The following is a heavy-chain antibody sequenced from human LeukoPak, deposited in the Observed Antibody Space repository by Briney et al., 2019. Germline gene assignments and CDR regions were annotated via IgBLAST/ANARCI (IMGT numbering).Heavy chain of an antibody. CDR3: ARTSEDCSSTSCYQYWFDP. D-gene: IGHD2-2*01. Sequence: SETLSLICSVSGDSISMHYWSWIRQPPGKGLEWIGYIYYSGSTNYNPSLKSRVTISVDTSKNQFSLKLNSVTAADTAVYYCARTSEDCSSTSCYQYWFDPWGQGTLVTVSS. V-gene: IGHV4-59*11. J-gene: IGHJ5*02. CDR2: IYYSGST. CDR1: GDSISMHY.